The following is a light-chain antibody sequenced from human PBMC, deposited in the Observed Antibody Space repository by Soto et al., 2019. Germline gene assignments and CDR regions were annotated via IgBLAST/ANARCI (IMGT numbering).Light chain of an antibody. CDR1: SSNVGSYNL. CDR3: CSYAGSSTF. CDR2: EVS. Sequence: QCALTQPASVSGSPGHSITISCTGTSSNVGSYNLVSWYQQHPGKAPKLMIYEVSKRPSGVSNRFSGSKSGNTASLTTSGLQAEDEADYYCCSYAGSSTFFGTGTKVTVL. V-gene: IGLV2-23*02. J-gene: IGLJ1*01.